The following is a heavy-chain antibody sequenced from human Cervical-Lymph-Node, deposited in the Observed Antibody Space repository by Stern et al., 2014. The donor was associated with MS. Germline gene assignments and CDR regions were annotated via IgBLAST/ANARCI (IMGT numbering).Heavy chain of an antibody. V-gene: IGHV1-46*01. J-gene: IGHJ4*02. CDR2: INTRGGST. CDR3: ALMTTVTRGFDY. Sequence: VQLEESGAEVKKPGASVKVSCQTSGYTFTDYYLHWVRQAPGHGLEWMGIINTRGGSTSYAHKYQGIVTLTRDASTDTVYMELSSLRSEDTAVYYCALMTTVTRGFDYWGQGTLVTVSS. D-gene: IGHD4-17*01. CDR1: GYTFTDYY.